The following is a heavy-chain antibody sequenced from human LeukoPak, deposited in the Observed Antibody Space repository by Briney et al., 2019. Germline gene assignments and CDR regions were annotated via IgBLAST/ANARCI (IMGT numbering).Heavy chain of an antibody. CDR2: INPSGGST. J-gene: IGHJ4*02. CDR3: ATYCYDSSGSIVPFGY. V-gene: IGHV1-46*01. Sequence: ASVKVSCKASGYTFTSYYMHWVRQAPGQGLEWMGIINPSGGSTSYAQKFQGRVTMTRDTSTSTVYMELSSLRSEDTAVYYCATYCYDSSGSIVPFGYWGQGTLVTVSS. CDR1: GYTFTSYY. D-gene: IGHD3-22*01.